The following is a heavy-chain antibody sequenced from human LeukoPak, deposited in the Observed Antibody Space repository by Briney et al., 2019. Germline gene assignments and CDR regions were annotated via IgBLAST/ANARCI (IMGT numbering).Heavy chain of an antibody. V-gene: IGHV4-39*01. CDR1: GVSIRGGGYY. J-gene: IGHJ4*02. CDR2: LYSNGNT. CDR3: WRAADH. Sequence: SETLSLTCSFSGVSIRGGGYYWGWVRQPPGKGLEWIASLYSNGNTFYNPSLKSRVTISEESSKSQFSLKLRTVTAADTAVYFCWRAADHWGLGILVTVSS.